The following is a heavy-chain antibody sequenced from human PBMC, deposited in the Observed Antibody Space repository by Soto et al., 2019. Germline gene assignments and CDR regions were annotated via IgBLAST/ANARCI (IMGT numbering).Heavy chain of an antibody. J-gene: IGHJ4*02. V-gene: IGHV1-3*01. Sequence: QVQLVQSGAEVKKPGASVKVSCKASGYTFTSYAMHWVRQAPGQRLEWMGWINAGNGNTKYSQKFQGRVTITRDTSASTAYMELSSLRSEDTAVYYCARVGPIQQLVRDFDYWGQGTLVTVSS. D-gene: IGHD6-6*01. CDR3: ARVGPIQQLVRDFDY. CDR1: GYTFTSYA. CDR2: INAGNGNT.